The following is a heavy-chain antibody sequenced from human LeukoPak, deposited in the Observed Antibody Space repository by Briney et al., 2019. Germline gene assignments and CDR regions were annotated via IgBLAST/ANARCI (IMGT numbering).Heavy chain of an antibody. V-gene: IGHV1-18*01. D-gene: IGHD1-26*01. CDR1: GYIFKNYG. J-gene: IGHJ4*02. CDR3: ARDGRYSGTYLDY. CDR2: ISGHTANT. Sequence: ASVKVSCKTSGYIFKNYGVSWVRQAPGQGLDWMGWISGHTANTKYAETVQARVTMITDTSTTTVYMEMRSLRSDDTAVYFCARDGRYSGTYLDYWGQGTLVTVSS.